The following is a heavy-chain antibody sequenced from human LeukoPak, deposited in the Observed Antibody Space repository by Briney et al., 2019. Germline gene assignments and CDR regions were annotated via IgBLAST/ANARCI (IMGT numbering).Heavy chain of an antibody. CDR3: ARDIVVVPAAIGNWFDP. CDR2: INWNGGST. D-gene: IGHD2-2*01. J-gene: IGHJ5*02. V-gene: IGHV3-20*04. CDR1: GSTFDDYG. Sequence: GGSLRLSCAASGSTFDDYGMSWVRQAPGKGLEWVSGINWNGGSTGYADSVKGRFTISRDNAKNSLYLQMNSLRAEDTALYYCARDIVVVPAAIGNWFDPWGQGTLVTVSS.